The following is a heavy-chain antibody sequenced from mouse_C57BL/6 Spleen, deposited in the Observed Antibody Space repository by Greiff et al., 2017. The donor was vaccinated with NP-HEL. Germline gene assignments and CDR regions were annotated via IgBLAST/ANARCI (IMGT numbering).Heavy chain of an antibody. D-gene: IGHD3-1*01. V-gene: IGHV1-26*01. J-gene: IGHJ3*01. CDR2: INPNNGGT. CDR3: ARSGDAWFTY. CDR1: GYTFTSYW. Sequence: VQLQQPGAELVKPGASVKMSCKASGYTFTSYWITWVKQSHGKSLEWIGDINPNNGGTSYNQKFKGKATLTVDKSSSTAYMELRSLTSEDSAVYYCARSGDAWFTYWGQGTLVTVSA.